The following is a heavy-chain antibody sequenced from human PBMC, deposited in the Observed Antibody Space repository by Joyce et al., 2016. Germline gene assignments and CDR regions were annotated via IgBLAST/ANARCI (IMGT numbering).Heavy chain of an antibody. CDR2: LQEATTT. D-gene: IGHD3-22*01. Sequence: QVQLQESGPGLVKPSATLSLTCTVSGDFINNGDYYWAWLRQPPGKGLEWIGSLQEATTTYCNPSLKSRMFMSVDTSKNQFSLKVDSVTAADTAVYYCARDFSMIIDVFELWGLGTLVTVSS. J-gene: IGHJ3*01. CDR3: ARDFSMIIDVFEL. CDR1: GDFINNGDYY. V-gene: IGHV4-39*07.